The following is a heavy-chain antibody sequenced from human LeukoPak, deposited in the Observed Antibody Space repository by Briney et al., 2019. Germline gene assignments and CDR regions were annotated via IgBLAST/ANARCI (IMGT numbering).Heavy chain of an antibody. J-gene: IGHJ4*02. CDR3: AKDNSYSSGWYVY. D-gene: IGHD6-19*01. CDR1: GFTFSSFA. Sequence: GGSLRLSCAVSGFTFSSFAMSWVRQAPGKGLEWVSAVSGSGTRTHYPDSVKGRFTISRDNSQNTLFLQMNSLRAEDTAVYYCAKDNSYSSGWYVYWGQGTLVTVSS. CDR2: VSGSGTRT. V-gene: IGHV3-23*01.